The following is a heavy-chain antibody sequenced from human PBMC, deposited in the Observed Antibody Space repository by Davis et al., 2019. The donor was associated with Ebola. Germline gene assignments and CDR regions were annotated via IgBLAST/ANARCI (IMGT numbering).Heavy chain of an antibody. D-gene: IGHD1-14*01. CDR1: RYTFSTYE. J-gene: IGHJ6*02. V-gene: IGHV1-8*01. CDR3: ATYRGGVYYHGMDV. Sequence: ASVKVFCKASRYTFSTYEINWVRQAPGQGLEWMGWMNPNSGFTGYAERFQGRVTMTRNTSISTAYMELSSLRSEDTAVYYCATYRGGVYYHGMDVWGQGTTVTVSS. CDR2: MNPNSGFT.